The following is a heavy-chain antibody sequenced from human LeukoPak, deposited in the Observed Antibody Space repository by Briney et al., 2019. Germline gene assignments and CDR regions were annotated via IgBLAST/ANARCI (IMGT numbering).Heavy chain of an antibody. CDR1: GGTFSSYA. Sequence: ASVKVSCKASGGTFSSYAISWVRQAPGQGLEWMGGIIPIFGTANYAQKFQGRVTITADESTSTAYMELSSLRSEDTAVYYCAKFLSRRFGESTDYWGQGTLVTVSS. D-gene: IGHD3-10*01. V-gene: IGHV1-69*13. J-gene: IGHJ4*02. CDR2: IIPIFGTA. CDR3: AKFLSRRFGESTDY.